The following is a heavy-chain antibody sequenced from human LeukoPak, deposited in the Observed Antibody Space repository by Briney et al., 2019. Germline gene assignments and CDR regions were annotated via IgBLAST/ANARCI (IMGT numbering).Heavy chain of an antibody. D-gene: IGHD5-18*01. Sequence: SQTLSLTCTVSGGSISSGGYYWSWIRQHPGKGLEWIGYIYYSGSTYYNPSLKSRVTISVDTSKNQFSLKLSSATAADTAVYYCARGVDTAMVTYWGQGTLVTVSS. J-gene: IGHJ4*02. CDR3: ARGVDTAMVTY. CDR2: IYYSGST. V-gene: IGHV4-31*03. CDR1: GGSISSGGYY.